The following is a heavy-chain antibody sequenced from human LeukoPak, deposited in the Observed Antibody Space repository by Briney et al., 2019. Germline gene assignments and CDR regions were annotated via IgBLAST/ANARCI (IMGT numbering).Heavy chain of an antibody. Sequence: ASEKVSCKASGYTFTGYYMHWVRQAPGQGLEWMGWINPNSGGTNYAQKFQGRVTMTRDTSISTAYMELSRLRSDDTAVYYCARGASSSWYSPYYFDYWGQGTLVTVSS. J-gene: IGHJ4*02. CDR2: INPNSGGT. CDR1: GYTFTGYY. D-gene: IGHD6-13*01. CDR3: ARGASSSWYSPYYFDY. V-gene: IGHV1-2*02.